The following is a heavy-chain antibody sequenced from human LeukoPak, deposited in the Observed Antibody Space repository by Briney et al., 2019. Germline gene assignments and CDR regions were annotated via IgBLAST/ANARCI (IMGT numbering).Heavy chain of an antibody. CDR1: GGSISSYY. CDR3: ASHPNPPHKYDSSGYSYFDY. Sequence: SETLSLTCTVSGGSISSYYWSWIRQPPGKGLEWIGYIYYSGSTNYNPSLKSRVTISVDTSKSQFSLKLSSVTAADTAVYYCASHPNPPHKYDSSGYSYFDYWGQGTLVTVSS. V-gene: IGHV4-59*01. CDR2: IYYSGST. J-gene: IGHJ4*02. D-gene: IGHD3-22*01.